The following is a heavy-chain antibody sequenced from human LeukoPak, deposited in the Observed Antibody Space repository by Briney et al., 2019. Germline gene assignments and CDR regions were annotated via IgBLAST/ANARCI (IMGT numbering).Heavy chain of an antibody. CDR3: AKGTSEYYYDSSADY. CDR2: ISWNSGSI. V-gene: IGHV3-9*01. D-gene: IGHD3-22*01. Sequence: GGSLRLSCAASGFTFSSYWMHWVRQAPGKGLVWVSGISWNSGSIGYADSVKGRFTISRDNAKNSLYLQMNSLRAEDTALYYCAKGTSEYYYDSSADYWGQGTLVTVSS. CDR1: GFTFSSYW. J-gene: IGHJ4*02.